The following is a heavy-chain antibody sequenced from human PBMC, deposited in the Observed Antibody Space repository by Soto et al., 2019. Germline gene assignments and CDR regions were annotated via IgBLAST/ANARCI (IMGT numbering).Heavy chain of an antibody. CDR3: ARVGIAARFDYYYYGMDV. CDR2: ISNDGSNK. J-gene: IGHJ6*02. Sequence: QVQLVESGGGVVQPGRSLRLSCAASGFTFSSYAMHWVRQAPGKGLEWVAVISNDGSNKYYADSVKGRFTISRDNSKNTLYLQMNSLRAEDTDVYYCARVGIAARFDYYYYGMDVWGQGTTVTVSS. CDR1: GFTFSSYA. D-gene: IGHD6-6*01. V-gene: IGHV3-30-3*01.